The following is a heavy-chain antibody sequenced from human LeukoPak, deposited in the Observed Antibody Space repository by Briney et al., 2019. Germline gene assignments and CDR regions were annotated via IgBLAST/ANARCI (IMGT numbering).Heavy chain of an antibody. CDR2: ISWNSGSI. D-gene: IGHD6-19*01. J-gene: IGHJ4*02. Sequence: GGSLRLSCVASGFTFDDYAMHWVRQAPGKGLEWVSGISWNSGSIGYADSVKGRFTISRDNAKNSLYLQMNSLRAEDTALYYCAVDAAGIAVAGTADYWGQGTLVTVSS. CDR1: GFTFDDYA. V-gene: IGHV3-9*01. CDR3: AVDAAGIAVAGTADY.